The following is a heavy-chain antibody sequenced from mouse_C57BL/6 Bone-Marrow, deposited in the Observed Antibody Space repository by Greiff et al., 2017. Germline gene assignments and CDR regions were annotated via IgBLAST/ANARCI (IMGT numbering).Heavy chain of an antibody. V-gene: IGHV5-15*04. CDR2: ISNLAYSI. D-gene: IGHD1-1*01. Sequence: EVMLVESGGGLVQPGGSLKLSCAASGFTFSDYGMAWVRQAPRKGPEWVAFISNLAYSIYYADTVTGRFTISRENAKNTLYLEMSSLRSEDTAMYYCARHPIYYGSSYWYFDVWGTGTTVTVSS. CDR1: GFTFSDYG. J-gene: IGHJ1*03. CDR3: ARHPIYYGSSYWYFDV.